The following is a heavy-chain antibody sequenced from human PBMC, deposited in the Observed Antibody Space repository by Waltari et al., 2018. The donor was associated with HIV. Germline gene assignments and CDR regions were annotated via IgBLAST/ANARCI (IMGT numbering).Heavy chain of an antibody. Sequence: EVQLVESGGGLVKPGGSLSLSCAASGFTFSDSSMNWVRQAPGKGLEWVSSISKNSDYIYYAASVKGRFTISRDNAKKSVYLQMNGLRVEDTAVFYCTRRTPSGTYGMDVWGQGTTVTVSS. CDR1: GFTFSDSS. CDR2: ISKNSDYI. CDR3: TRRTPSGTYGMDV. V-gene: IGHV3-21*01. D-gene: IGHD1-26*01. J-gene: IGHJ6*02.